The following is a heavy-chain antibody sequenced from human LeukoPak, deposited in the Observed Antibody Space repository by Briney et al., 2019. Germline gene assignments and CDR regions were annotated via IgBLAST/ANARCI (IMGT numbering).Heavy chain of an antibody. V-gene: IGHV3-23*01. J-gene: IGHJ4*02. CDR2: ITGRGESI. Sequence: GGTLRLSCAASGLTFSSYGMNWVRQAPGKGLEWVSGITGRGESIYYAGSVKGRFTISRDNSKNTLYLQMNSLRAEDTAVYYCAKDRRLAAFDYGGQGTLVTVSS. CDR1: GLTFSSYG. CDR3: AKDRRLAAFDY. D-gene: IGHD6-25*01.